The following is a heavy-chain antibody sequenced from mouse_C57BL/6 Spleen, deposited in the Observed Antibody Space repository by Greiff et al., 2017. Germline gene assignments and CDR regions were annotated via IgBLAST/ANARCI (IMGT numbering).Heavy chain of an antibody. CDR2: IRNKANNHAT. CDR1: GFTFSDAW. D-gene: IGHD2-5*01. CDR3: TRPLYSNYWYFDV. V-gene: IGHV6-6*01. J-gene: IGHJ1*03. Sequence: EVQLVESGGGLVQPGGSMKLSCAASGFTFSDAWMDWVRQSPEKGLEWVAEIRNKANNHATYYAESVKGRFTISRDDSKSSVYLQMNSLRAEDTGIYYCTRPLYSNYWYFDVWGTGTTVTVSS.